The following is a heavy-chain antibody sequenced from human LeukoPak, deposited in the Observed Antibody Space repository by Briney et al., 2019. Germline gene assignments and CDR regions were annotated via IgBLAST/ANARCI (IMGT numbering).Heavy chain of an antibody. Sequence: GGSLRLSCAASGFTFSTYSTKWVRQAPGKGLEWVSYISDSSAMYYADSVRGRFTISRENDKNSLFLQMNSLRAEDTAVYYCARDGGYSGYDADCWGQGTLVTVSS. V-gene: IGHV3-48*01. J-gene: IGHJ4*02. CDR3: ARDGGYSGYDADC. D-gene: IGHD5-12*01. CDR2: ISDSSAM. CDR1: GFTFSTYS.